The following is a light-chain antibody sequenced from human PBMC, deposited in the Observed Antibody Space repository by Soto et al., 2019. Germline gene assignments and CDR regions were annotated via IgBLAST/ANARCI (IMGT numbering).Light chain of an antibody. J-gene: IGLJ3*02. CDR1: TSDVGGYNY. CDR2: QVY. Sequence: QSVLTQPASVSGSLGQSITISCTGTTSDVGGYNYVSWYQHHSGKAPKLIIYQVYSRPSGVSNRFSGSKFGNTASLRISGLQADDEGDYYCSSYTRTTTFVVFGGGTKLTVL. V-gene: IGLV2-14*01. CDR3: SSYTRTTTFVV.